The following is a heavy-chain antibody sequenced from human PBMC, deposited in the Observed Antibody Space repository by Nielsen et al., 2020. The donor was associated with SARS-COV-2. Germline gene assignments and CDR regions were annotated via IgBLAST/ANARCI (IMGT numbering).Heavy chain of an antibody. Sequence: GESLKISCAASGFTFYTYDMHGVRQAPGKGLEWVAYISYEGSKQFYADSVKGRFTVSRDFSKTTLYLQMHSLRAEDTAMYYCAKDRATFMIYFRRGGPDYWGQGALVTVSS. CDR3: AKDRATFMIYFRRGGPDY. V-gene: IGHV3-30*18. CDR2: ISYEGSKQ. D-gene: IGHD3/OR15-3a*01. J-gene: IGHJ4*02. CDR1: GFTFYTYD.